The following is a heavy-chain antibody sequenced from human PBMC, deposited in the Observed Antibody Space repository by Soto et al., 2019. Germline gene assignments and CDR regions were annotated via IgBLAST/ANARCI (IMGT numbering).Heavy chain of an antibody. Sequence: GASVKVSCKVSGYTLTELSMHWVRQAPGKGLEWMGGFDPEDGETIYAQKFQGRVTMTEDTSTDTAYMELSSLRSEDTAVYYCATDRCPITMVRGAVPCSIYGMDVWGQGTTVTVSS. CDR1: GYTLTELS. CDR3: ATDRCPITMVRGAVPCSIYGMDV. CDR2: FDPEDGET. V-gene: IGHV1-24*01. D-gene: IGHD3-10*01. J-gene: IGHJ6*02.